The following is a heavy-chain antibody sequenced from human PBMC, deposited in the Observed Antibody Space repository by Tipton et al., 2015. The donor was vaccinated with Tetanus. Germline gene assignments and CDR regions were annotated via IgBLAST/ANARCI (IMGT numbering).Heavy chain of an antibody. Sequence: QSGAEVKKPGASVKVSCKASGYTFTSYDINWVRQATGQGLEWMGWMNPNSGNTGYAQKFQGRVTMTRNTSISTAYMDLSSLRSEATAVFCCARVSYGWTWFVPWGQGSLVTVSS. CDR3: ARVSYGWTWFVP. V-gene: IGHV1-8*01. CDR1: GYTFTSYD. CDR2: MNPNSGNT. D-gene: IGHD3-10*01. J-gene: IGHJ5*02.